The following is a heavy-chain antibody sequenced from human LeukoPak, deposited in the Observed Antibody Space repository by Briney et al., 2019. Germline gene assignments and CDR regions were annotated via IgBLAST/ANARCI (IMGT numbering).Heavy chain of an antibody. CDR2: INHSGST. V-gene: IGHV4-34*01. CDR3: ARDCSGGSCYRGVDY. J-gene: IGHJ4*02. CDR1: GGSISGYY. D-gene: IGHD2-15*01. Sequence: PSETLSLTCTVSGGSISGYYWSWIRQPPGKGLEWIGEINHSGSTNYNPSLKSRVTISVDTSKNQFSLKLSSVTAADTAVYYCARDCSGGSCYRGVDYWGQGTLVTVSS.